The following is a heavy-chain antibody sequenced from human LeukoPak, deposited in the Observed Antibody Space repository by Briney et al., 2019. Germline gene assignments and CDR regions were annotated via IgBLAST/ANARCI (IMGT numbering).Heavy chain of an antibody. Sequence: GGSLRLSCAASGFTFSDHYMDWVRQAPGKGLEWVASINHNGNVNYYVDSVKGRFTISRDNAKNSLYLQMSNLRAEDTAVYFCARGGGLDVWGQGATVTVSS. D-gene: IGHD3-16*01. CDR1: GFTFSDHY. CDR2: INHNGNVN. V-gene: IGHV3-7*03. CDR3: ARGGGLDV. J-gene: IGHJ6*02.